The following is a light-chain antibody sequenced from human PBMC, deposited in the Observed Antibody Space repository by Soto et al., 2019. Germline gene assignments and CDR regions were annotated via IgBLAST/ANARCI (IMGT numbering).Light chain of an antibody. CDR1: QSISSNY. V-gene: IGKV3-20*01. CDR3: HQYGSAPAWT. Sequence: EIVLTQSPGTLSLFPRERATLSCRASQSISSNYLAWYQQKPGQAPRLLIHGASNRATGIPDRFSGAGSGTDFTLTISRLAPEDFAVYYCHQYGSAPAWTFGQGTKVEIK. CDR2: GAS. J-gene: IGKJ1*01.